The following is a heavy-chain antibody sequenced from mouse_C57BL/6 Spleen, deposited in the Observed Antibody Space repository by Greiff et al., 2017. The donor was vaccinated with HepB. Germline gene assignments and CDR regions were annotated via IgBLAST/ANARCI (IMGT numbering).Heavy chain of an antibody. Sequence: VQLQQSGAELVKPGASVKISCKASGYAFSSYWMNWVKQRPGKGLEWIGQIYPGDGDTNYNGKFKGKATLTADKSSSTAYMQLSSLTSEDSAVYYCGGRGGQLSASFAYWGQGTLVTVSA. V-gene: IGHV1-80*01. J-gene: IGHJ3*01. CDR1: GYAFSSYW. D-gene: IGHD3-2*02. CDR3: GGRGGQLSASFAY. CDR2: IYPGDGDT.